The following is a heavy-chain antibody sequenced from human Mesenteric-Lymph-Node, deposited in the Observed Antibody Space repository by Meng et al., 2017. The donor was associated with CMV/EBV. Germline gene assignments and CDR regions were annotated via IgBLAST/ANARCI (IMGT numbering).Heavy chain of an antibody. V-gene: IGHV3-7*01. Sequence: GGSLRLSCAASGFTFSDYWMSWVRPAPGKGLEWVANIKQDGSEKYYVDSVKGRFTISRDNAEDSLYLQMDTLRTEDTAIYYCASLRLYGGSGSYYRDFDSWGQGTLVTVSS. J-gene: IGHJ4*02. CDR3: ASLRLYGGSGSYYRDFDS. CDR1: GFTFSDYW. CDR2: IKQDGSEK. D-gene: IGHD3-10*01.